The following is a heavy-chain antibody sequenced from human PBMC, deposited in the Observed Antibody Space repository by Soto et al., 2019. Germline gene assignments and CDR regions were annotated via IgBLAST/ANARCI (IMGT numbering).Heavy chain of an antibody. J-gene: IGHJ4*02. CDR3: ASVQRDAAMGHFDY. D-gene: IGHD5-18*01. CDR2: IYHRGLT. Sequence: QVQLQESGPGLVTPSQTLSLTCTVSGASITSDDYYWSWIRQPPGKGLEYIAYIYHRGLTDYNPSPKSRITISVDTSTNQCSLDLTSVTAADPAVYYCASVQRDAAMGHFDYWGQGTLVTVSS. CDR1: GASITSDDYY. V-gene: IGHV4-30-4*01.